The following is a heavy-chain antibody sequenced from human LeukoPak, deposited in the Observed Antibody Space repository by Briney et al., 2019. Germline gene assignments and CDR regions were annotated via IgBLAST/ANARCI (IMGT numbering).Heavy chain of an antibody. Sequence: GGSLRLSCAASGFTVSSYYMTWVRQAPGKGLEWVSIIYDGGSTYYADSVKGRFTISRDNAKNSLYLQMNSLRAEDTAVYYCAKVKGAFDIWGQGTMVTVSS. V-gene: IGHV3-53*01. CDR3: AKVKGAFDI. J-gene: IGHJ3*02. CDR1: GFTVSSYY. CDR2: IYDGGST.